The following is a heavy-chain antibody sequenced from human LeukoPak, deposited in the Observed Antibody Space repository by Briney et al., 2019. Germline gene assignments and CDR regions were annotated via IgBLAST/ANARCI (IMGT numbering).Heavy chain of an antibody. V-gene: IGHV3-48*03. CDR3: ARVGDTAMVSSY. CDR2: ISSSGSTI. CDR1: GFTFSSYE. J-gene: IGHJ4*02. D-gene: IGHD5-18*01. Sequence: GGSLRLSCAASGFTFSSYEMNWVRQAPGKGLEWVSYISSSGSTIYYADSVKGRFTISRDNAKNSLYLQMNSLRAEDTAVHYCARVGDTAMVSSYWGQGTLVTVSS.